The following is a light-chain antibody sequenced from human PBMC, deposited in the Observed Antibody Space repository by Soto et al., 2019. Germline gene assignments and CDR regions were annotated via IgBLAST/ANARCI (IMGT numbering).Light chain of an antibody. CDR2: GAS. V-gene: IGKV3-15*01. CDR1: QSVSSN. CDR3: QQYNNWWT. J-gene: IGKJ1*01. Sequence: EIVTTQSPATLSVSPGERATLSCRASQSVSSNLAWYQQKPGQAPRLLIYGASNRATGIPARFSGSGSGTEFTLTISSLQSEDFAVYYCQQYNNWWTFGQGTKVEIK.